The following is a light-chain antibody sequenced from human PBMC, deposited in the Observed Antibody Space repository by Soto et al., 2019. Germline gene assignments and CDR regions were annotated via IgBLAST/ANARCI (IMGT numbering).Light chain of an antibody. CDR1: SSDVGGYNY. Sequence: QSALTQPASVSGSPGQSITISCTGSSSDVGGYNYVSWYQNHPGTAPKLLIYDDDKRPSGIPDRFSGSKSGTSATLGITGFQTGDEADYYCGSWDSSLSAYVFGTGTKLTVL. CDR3: GSWDSSLSAYV. V-gene: IGLV1-51*01. CDR2: DDD. J-gene: IGLJ1*01.